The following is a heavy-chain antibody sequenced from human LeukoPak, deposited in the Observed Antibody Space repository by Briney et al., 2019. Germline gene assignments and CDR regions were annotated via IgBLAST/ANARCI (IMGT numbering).Heavy chain of an antibody. CDR2: IYYSGRT. CDR1: GGTISSYY. J-gene: IGHJ4*02. Sequence: SETLSLTCTVSGGTISSYYWSWIRQPPGKGRKEFGYIYYSGRTNYNPSLTRPVTISVDTSKNPISLTLSSVTAADTAVYYCAREKGGYFDYWGQGTLVTVSS. V-gene: IGHV4-59*01. CDR3: AREKGGYFDY.